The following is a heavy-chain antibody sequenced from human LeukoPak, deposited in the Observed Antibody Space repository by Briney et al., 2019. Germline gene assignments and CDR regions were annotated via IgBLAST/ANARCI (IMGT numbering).Heavy chain of an antibody. V-gene: IGHV1-18*01. CDR2: ISAYNGNT. CDR1: GYTFTSYG. D-gene: IGHD5-24*01. J-gene: IGHJ6*03. Sequence: WASVKVSCKASGYTFTSYGISWVRQAPGQGLEWMGWISAYNGNTNYAQKLQGRATMTTDTSTSTAYMELRSLRSDDTAVYYCARDPMGYYYYYMDVRGKGTTVTVSS. CDR3: ARDPMGYYYYYMDV.